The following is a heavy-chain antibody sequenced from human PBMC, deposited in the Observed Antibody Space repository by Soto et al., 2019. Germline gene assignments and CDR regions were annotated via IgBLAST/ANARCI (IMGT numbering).Heavy chain of an antibody. J-gene: IGHJ4*02. Sequence: EVQLVESGGGLVQPGGSLKLSCAASGFAFSDSAMHWVRQASGKGLEWIGRIRGKRGNDGTAYAASVKGRFTISRDDXXTTTYLQMTSLKIEDTAVYYCTRRRDWTAVDPLDYWGQGTLVTVSS. V-gene: IGHV3-73*02. CDR3: TRRRDWTAVDPLDY. CDR1: GFAFSDSA. D-gene: IGHD5-18*01. CDR2: IRGKRGNDGT.